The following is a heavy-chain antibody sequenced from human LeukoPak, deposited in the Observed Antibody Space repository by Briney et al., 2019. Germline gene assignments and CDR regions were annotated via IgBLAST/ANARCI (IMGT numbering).Heavy chain of an antibody. D-gene: IGHD6-13*01. J-gene: IGHJ4*02. V-gene: IGHV3-21*01. Sequence: GGSLSLSCAASGFTFSSYSMNWVRQAPGKGLEWASSISSSSSYIYYADSVKGRFTIPRDNAKNSLYLQMNSLRAEDTAVYYCARAMYSSPGFDYWGQGTLVTVSS. CDR2: ISSSSSYI. CDR1: GFTFSSYS. CDR3: ARAMYSSPGFDY.